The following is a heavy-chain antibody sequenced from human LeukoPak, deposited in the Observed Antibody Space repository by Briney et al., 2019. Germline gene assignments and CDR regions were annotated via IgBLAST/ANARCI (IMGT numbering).Heavy chain of an antibody. CDR3: ARDRDYYGSGTYGMDV. D-gene: IGHD3-10*01. CDR2: IYSSGST. J-gene: IGHJ6*02. V-gene: IGHV4-4*07. Sequence: SSETLSLTCTVSGDSISSYYWSWIRQPAGKGLEWIGRIYSSGSTYYNPSLKSRVTMSLDTSKNQFSLRLSSVTAADTAVYYCARDRDYYGSGTYGMDVWGQGTTVTVSS. CDR1: GDSISSYY.